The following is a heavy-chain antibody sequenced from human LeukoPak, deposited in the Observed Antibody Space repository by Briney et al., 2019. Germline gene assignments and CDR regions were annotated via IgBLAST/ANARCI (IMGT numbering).Heavy chain of an antibody. CDR1: GYTFTSYY. J-gene: IGHJ4*02. Sequence: GASVKVSCKASGYTFTSYYMHWVRQAPGQGLRWMGWISAYNVNTNYAKKLQGRVTMTTDTSTSTAYMELRSLRSDDTAVYYCARARYYYDSSGYTPFDYGGQGTLVTVSS. D-gene: IGHD3-22*01. CDR2: ISAYNVNT. CDR3: ARARYYYDSSGYTPFDY. V-gene: IGHV1-18*04.